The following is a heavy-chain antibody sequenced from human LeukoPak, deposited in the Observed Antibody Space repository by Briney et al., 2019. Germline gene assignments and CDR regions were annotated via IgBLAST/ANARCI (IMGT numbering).Heavy chain of an antibody. CDR2: MWYDGSNK. CDR3: ARDHYDILTGDPVPFDY. D-gene: IGHD3-9*01. Sequence: GGSLRLSCAASGFTFSSYGMHWVRQAPGKGLEWVAVMWYDGSNKYYADSVKGRFTISRDNSKNTLYLQMNSLRAEDTAVYYCARDHYDILTGDPVPFDYWGQGTLVTVSS. CDR1: GFTFSSYG. V-gene: IGHV3-33*01. J-gene: IGHJ4*02.